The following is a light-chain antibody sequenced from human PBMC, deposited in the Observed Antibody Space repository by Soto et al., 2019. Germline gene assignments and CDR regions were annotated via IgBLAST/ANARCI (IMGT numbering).Light chain of an antibody. V-gene: IGLV2-14*01. CDR3: SSYTSSSTPYV. J-gene: IGLJ1*01. Sequence: QSVLTQPACVSGSPGQSITISYTGTSSDVGGDNYVSWYQQHPGKAPKLMIYEVSNRPSGVSNRFSGSKSGNTASLTISGLQAEDEADYYCSSYTSSSTPYVFGTGTKLTVL. CDR2: EVS. CDR1: SSDVGGDNY.